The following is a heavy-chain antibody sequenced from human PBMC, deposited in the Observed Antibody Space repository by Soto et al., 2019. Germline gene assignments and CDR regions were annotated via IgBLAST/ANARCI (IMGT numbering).Heavy chain of an antibody. D-gene: IGHD2-2*02. CDR1: GYTFSTYG. CDR2: INPIKGDT. Sequence: ASVKVSCKASGYTFSTYGITWVRQAPGQGLDWMGWINPIKGDTNSAAIFQDRVTMTTDTSTRTAYMELRSLKSDDTAVYYCARVKAPAAILGAFDLWGQGTLVTVSS. J-gene: IGHJ3*01. CDR3: ARVKAPAAILGAFDL. V-gene: IGHV1-18*01.